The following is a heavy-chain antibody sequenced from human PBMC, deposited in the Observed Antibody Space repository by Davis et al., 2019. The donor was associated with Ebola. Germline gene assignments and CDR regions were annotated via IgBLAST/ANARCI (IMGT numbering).Heavy chain of an antibody. Sequence: MPSETLSLTCPVSGGSISSYYWSWIRQPPGNGLEWIGYIYYSGSTNYNPSLKSRVTISVDTSKNQFSLKLSSVTAADTAVYYCASLYCSGGSCHDGMDVWGQGTTVTVSS. CDR2: IYYSGST. D-gene: IGHD2-15*01. V-gene: IGHV4-59*01. J-gene: IGHJ6*02. CDR3: ASLYCSGGSCHDGMDV. CDR1: GGSISSYY.